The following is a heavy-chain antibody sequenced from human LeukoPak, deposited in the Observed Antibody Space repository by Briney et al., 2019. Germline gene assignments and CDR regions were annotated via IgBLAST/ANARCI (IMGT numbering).Heavy chain of an antibody. Sequence: GGSLRLSXAASGFTFDDYAMHWVRQAPGKGLEWVSGISWNSGNIGYADSVKGRFTISRDNANNSLYLQMNSLRAEDMALYYCAKGTYYDFWSGYFDVWGKGTTVTVSS. CDR2: ISWNSGNI. J-gene: IGHJ6*04. V-gene: IGHV3-9*03. CDR1: GFTFDDYA. D-gene: IGHD3-3*01. CDR3: AKGTYYDFWSGYFDV.